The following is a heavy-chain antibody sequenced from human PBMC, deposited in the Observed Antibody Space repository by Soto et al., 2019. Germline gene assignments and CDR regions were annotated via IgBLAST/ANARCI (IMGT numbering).Heavy chain of an antibody. V-gene: IGHV4-34*01. CDR3: ARVERGTATTVVDAFDI. CDR2: MSHSGGT. J-gene: IGHJ3*02. Sequence: QVQLQQWGAGLLKPSETLSLTCAVYGGFVSSGGYYWSWIRQPPEKGLEWIGEMSHSGGTHFNPSLKSRVIISVDTSKNQFSLKMSSVTAADTALYYCARVERGTATTVVDAFDIWGPGTMVTVSS. CDR1: GGFVSSGGYY. D-gene: IGHD1-1*01.